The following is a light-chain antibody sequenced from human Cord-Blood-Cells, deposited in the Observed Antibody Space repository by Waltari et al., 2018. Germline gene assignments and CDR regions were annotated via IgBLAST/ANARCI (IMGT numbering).Light chain of an antibody. Sequence: QSALTQPAPLSGSPGQSTTISCTGTSADGGSYKLVSWYQQHPGKAPKLMIYEGSKRLSGVSSRFSGSQSGTSASLAISELRSDDEADYYCAAWDDSLSGWVFGGGTKL. V-gene: IGLV2-14*02. J-gene: IGLJ3*02. CDR2: EGS. CDR1: SADGGSYKL. CDR3: AAWDDSLSGWV.